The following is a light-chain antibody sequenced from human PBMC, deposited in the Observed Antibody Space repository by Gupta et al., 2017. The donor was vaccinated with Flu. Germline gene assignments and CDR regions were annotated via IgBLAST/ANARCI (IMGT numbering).Light chain of an antibody. CDR1: SGSVSTSNY. CDR3: AMYMAGGLSV. V-gene: IGLV8-61*02. Sequence: QTVVTQEPSFSVSPGGTVTLTCGLSSGSVSTSNYPSWYQQTPGQAPRMLINNTNARSSGVPECCSGSILGTNAATNXTXAQADDXCYSYCAMYMAGGLSVFGGGTKMTVL. J-gene: IGLJ3*02. CDR2: NTN.